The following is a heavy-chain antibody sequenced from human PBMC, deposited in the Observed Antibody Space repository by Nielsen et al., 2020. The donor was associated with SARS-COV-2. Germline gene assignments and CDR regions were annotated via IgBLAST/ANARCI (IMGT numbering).Heavy chain of an antibody. CDR3: ARGGYSGYDPYNWFDP. D-gene: IGHD5-12*01. J-gene: IGHJ5*02. CDR2: IYHSGST. Sequence: SETLSLTCAVSGGSISSSNWWSWVRQPPGKGLEWIGEIYHSGSTNYNPSLKSRVTISVDTSKNQFSLKLSSVTAADTAVYYCARGGYSGYDPYNWFDPWGQGTLVTVSS. CDR1: GGSISSSNW. V-gene: IGHV4-4*02.